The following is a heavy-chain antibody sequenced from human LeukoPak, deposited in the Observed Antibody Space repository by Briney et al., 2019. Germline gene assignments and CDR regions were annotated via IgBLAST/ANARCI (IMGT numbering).Heavy chain of an antibody. CDR2: ISSSGNTI. J-gene: IGHJ3*01. CDR1: GFTFSSYS. Sequence: QAGGSLRLSCAASGFTFSSYSMNWVRQAPGEGLEWVSYISSSGNTIYYADSVKGRFTVSRDSAKNSLSLQMNSLRAEDTAVYYCARDGDLYLSSGYHDAFDVWGQGTMVTVSS. CDR3: ARDGDLYLSSGYHDAFDV. D-gene: IGHD3-22*01. V-gene: IGHV3-48*01.